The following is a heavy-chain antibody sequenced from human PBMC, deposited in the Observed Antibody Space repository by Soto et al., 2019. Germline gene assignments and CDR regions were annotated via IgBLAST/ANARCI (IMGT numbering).Heavy chain of an antibody. D-gene: IGHD2-21*02. CDR3: AKNYAFGGNSWWDH. CDR2: LTGSGKTK. CDR1: GFTFSTCG. V-gene: IGHV3-23*01. Sequence: EVQLLESGGGLVQPGGSLRLSCAASGFTFSTCGMSWVRQAPGKGLEWVSSLTGSGKTKSYADSVKGRFTISRDNSKNTLYLQMNSLRAEDTAVYYCAKNYAFGGNSWWDHWGQGARVPVSS. J-gene: IGHJ5*02.